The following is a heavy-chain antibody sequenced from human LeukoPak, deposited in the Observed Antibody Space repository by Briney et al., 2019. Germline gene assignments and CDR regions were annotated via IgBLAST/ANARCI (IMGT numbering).Heavy chain of an antibody. CDR3: ARDHKSRYSSGWYPDY. J-gene: IGHJ4*02. V-gene: IGHV3-11*04. CDR2: ISSSGSTI. Sequence: GGSLRLSCAASGFTFSDYYMSRIRQAPGKGLEWVSYISSSGSTIYYADSVKGRFTISRDNAKNSLYLQMNSLRAEDTAVYYCARDHKSRYSSGWYPDYWGQGTLVTVSS. D-gene: IGHD6-19*01. CDR1: GFTFSDYY.